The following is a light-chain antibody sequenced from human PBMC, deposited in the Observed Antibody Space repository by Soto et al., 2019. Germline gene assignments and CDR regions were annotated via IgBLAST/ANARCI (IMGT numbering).Light chain of an antibody. Sequence: QSALAQPASVSGSPGQSITISCTGTSSDVGRYNYVSWYQRHPDKAPKLIIYEVNNRPSGVSYRFSGSRSGNTASLTISGLQAEDEADYYCSSYASSSAVLFGGGTQLTVL. CDR3: SSYASSSAVL. J-gene: IGLJ2*01. CDR2: EVN. V-gene: IGLV2-14*01. CDR1: SSDVGRYNY.